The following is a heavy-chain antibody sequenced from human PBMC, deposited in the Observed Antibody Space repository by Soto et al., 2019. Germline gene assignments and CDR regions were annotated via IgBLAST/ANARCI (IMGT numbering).Heavy chain of an antibody. CDR1: GYNFTSYG. J-gene: IGHJ3*02. CDR2: ISTYNGHT. D-gene: IGHD6-19*01. V-gene: IGHV1-18*01. Sequence: ASVKVSCKASGYNFTSYGISWVRQAPGQGLEWMGWISTYNGHTNYAQKFQGRVTMTTDTSTSTAYMELRSLRSDDTAVYYCAREGAVARTNAFDIWGQGTMVTVSS. CDR3: AREGAVARTNAFDI.